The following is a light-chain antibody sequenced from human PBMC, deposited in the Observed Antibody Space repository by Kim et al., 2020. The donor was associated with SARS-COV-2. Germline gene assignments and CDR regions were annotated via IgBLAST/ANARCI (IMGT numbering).Light chain of an antibody. CDR1: KSVSNNK. V-gene: IGKV3-20*01. CDR3: HQYDGIPET. Sequence: ETVLTQSPGTLSLSPGERATLSCRASKSVSNNKLAWYQQKPGQAPRLLIYGASRRAIGIPDRFSGSGSGTDFTLTISRLEPEDFAVYYCHQYDGIPETFGQGTKVDIK. J-gene: IGKJ1*01. CDR2: GAS.